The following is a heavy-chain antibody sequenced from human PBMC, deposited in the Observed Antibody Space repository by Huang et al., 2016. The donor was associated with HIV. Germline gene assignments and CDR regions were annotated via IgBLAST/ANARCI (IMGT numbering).Heavy chain of an antibody. CDR1: GGSISSHY. CDR3: ARDRRHCSGGSCYYSDY. CDR2: IYYSGVS. D-gene: IGHD2-15*01. V-gene: IGHV4-59*11. J-gene: IGHJ4*01. Sequence: QVQLQESGPGLVKPSETLSLTCSVSGGSISSHYWSWIRQPPGQGLEWIGSIYYSGVSNYSPSLKRRVFIAGDTSRNQFALKLGSVTAADTAVYYCARDRRHCSGGSCYYSDYWGHGTLVTVSS.